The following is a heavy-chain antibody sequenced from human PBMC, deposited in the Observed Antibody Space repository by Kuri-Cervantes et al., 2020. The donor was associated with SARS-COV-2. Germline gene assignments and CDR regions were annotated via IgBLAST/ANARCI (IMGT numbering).Heavy chain of an antibody. CDR1: GYSISSGYY. Sequence: ESLKISCTVSGYSISSGYYWGWIRQPPGKGLEWIGSIYHSGSTYYNPSLKSRVTISVDTSKNQFSLKLSSVTAAGTAVYYCARHRMADAFDIWGQGTMVTVSS. V-gene: IGHV4-38-2*02. D-gene: IGHD2-8*01. J-gene: IGHJ3*02. CDR2: IYHSGST. CDR3: ARHRMADAFDI.